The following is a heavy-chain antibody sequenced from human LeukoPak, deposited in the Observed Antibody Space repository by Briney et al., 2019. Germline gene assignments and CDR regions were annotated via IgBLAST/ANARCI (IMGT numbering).Heavy chain of an antibody. V-gene: IGHV1-69*04. CDR2: IIPILGIA. Sequence: GASVKVSCKASGGTFSSYAISWVRQAPGQGLEWMGRIIPILGIANYAQKFQGRVTITADKSTSTAYMELSSLRSEDTAVYYCASLGQLRWPSPHYYGMDVWGQGTTVTVSS. D-gene: IGHD4-23*01. CDR3: ASLGQLRWPSPHYYGMDV. J-gene: IGHJ6*02. CDR1: GGTFSSYA.